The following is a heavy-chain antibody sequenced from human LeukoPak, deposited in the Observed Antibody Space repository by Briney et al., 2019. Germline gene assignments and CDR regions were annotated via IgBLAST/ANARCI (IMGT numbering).Heavy chain of an antibody. J-gene: IGHJ5*02. CDR1: GFAFSIYW. Sequence: PGGSLRLSCAASGFAFSIYWMTWVRQATGKGLEWMANIRPDGNEKYYVDSVKGRFTISRDNAKNSLYLQMNSLRAEDTAIYYCARVSIVVVPGSNWFDPWGQGTLVTVSS. V-gene: IGHV3-7*01. D-gene: IGHD2-2*01. CDR2: IRPDGNEK. CDR3: ARVSIVVVPGSNWFDP.